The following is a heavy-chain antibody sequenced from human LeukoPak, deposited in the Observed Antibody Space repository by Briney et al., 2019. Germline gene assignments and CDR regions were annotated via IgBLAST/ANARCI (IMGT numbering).Heavy chain of an antibody. V-gene: IGHV4-39*01. D-gene: IGHD6-19*01. CDR1: GDSISYHNYY. CDR2: VYYTGNT. Sequence: PSETLSLTCAVSGDSISYHNYYWDWIRQPPGKGLEWIGTVYYTGNTYYNPFLKSRVAISVDTSKNQFSLQLTSMTAADTAVYYCARLRAMAGHRGGFDFWGRGTMVTVSS. J-gene: IGHJ3*01. CDR3: ARLRAMAGHRGGFDF.